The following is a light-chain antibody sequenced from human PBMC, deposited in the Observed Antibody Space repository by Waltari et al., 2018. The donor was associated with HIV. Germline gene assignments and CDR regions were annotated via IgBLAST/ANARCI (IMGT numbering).Light chain of an antibody. CDR2: DDS. V-gene: IGLV3-21*02. J-gene: IGLJ1*01. CDR3: QVWDSSSDHHYV. Sequence: SYVLTQPPSVSVAPGQTARITCGGNNIGRKSVHWYQQKPGQAPVLDVYDDSDRPSGIPGRFSGSNSGNTATLTISRVEAGDEADYYCQVWDSSSDHHYVFGTGTKVTVL. CDR1: NIGRKS.